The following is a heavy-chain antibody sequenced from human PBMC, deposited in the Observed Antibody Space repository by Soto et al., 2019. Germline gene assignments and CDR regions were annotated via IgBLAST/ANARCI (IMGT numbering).Heavy chain of an antibody. J-gene: IGHJ4*02. Sequence: GGSLRLSCAGSGFTFSNYGMHWVRQAPGKGLEWVAVISHDGSKQYYIDSVKGRFTISRDNSKNTLYVQMNSLRPEDTGIYYCAKQGGVQAVDNWGQGTLVTLSS. CDR1: GFTFSNYG. CDR2: ISHDGSKQ. CDR3: AKQGGVQAVDN. V-gene: IGHV3-30*18. D-gene: IGHD3-16*01.